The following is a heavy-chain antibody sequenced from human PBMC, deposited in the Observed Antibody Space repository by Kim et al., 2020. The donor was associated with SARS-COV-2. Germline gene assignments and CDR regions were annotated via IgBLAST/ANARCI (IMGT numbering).Heavy chain of an antibody. CDR1: GGTFSSYA. Sequence: SVKVSCKASGGTFSSYAISWVRQAPGQGLEWMGGIIPIFGTANYAQKFQGRVTITADESTSTAYMELSSLRSEDTAVYYCAREPVGRYDSSGYYYGNAFDIWGQGTMVTVSS. J-gene: IGHJ3*02. D-gene: IGHD3-22*01. V-gene: IGHV1-69*13. CDR3: AREPVGRYDSSGYYYGNAFDI. CDR2: IIPIFGTA.